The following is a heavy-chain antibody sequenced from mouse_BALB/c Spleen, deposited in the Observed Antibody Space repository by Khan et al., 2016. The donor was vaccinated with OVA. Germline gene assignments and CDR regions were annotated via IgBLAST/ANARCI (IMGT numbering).Heavy chain of an antibody. V-gene: IGHV1S41*01. CDR2: IGPGSSNT. J-gene: IGHJ4*01. CDR1: GYTFTSYW. CDR3: AMENYYGRSCYAMDY. D-gene: IGHD1-1*01. Sequence: DLVKPGTSVKLYCKASGYTFTSYWINWIKQRPGQGLEWIGRIGPGSSNTYYNEMFKGKAALTVDTSSSTAYIQLSSLSSEDSAVYFCAMENYYGRSCYAMDYWGQGTSVTVSS.